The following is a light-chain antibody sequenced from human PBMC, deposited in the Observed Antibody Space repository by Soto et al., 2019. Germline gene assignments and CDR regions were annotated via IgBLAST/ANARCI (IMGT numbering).Light chain of an antibody. CDR1: QSISIY. CDR2: AAS. V-gene: IGKV1-39*01. CDR3: QQSYISPQT. Sequence: DVQMTQSPSSLSASVGDRVTISCRASQSISIYLNWYQQKPGTAPRLLVYAASNLHSGVPSRFSGSGSETDFTLTISSLQPEDFATYYCQQSYISPQTFGQGTKV. J-gene: IGKJ1*01.